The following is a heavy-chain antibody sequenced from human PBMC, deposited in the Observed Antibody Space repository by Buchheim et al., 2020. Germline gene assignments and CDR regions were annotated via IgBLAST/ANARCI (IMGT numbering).Heavy chain of an antibody. Sequence: QLQESGPRLVKPSETLALTCSVSGDSVGISYSYWAWIRQSAQRGLEWIATLSYAGNTYYNPSLRSRVTISADASANEFSLKLYSVLFADTALYFCARQNTTLPRGVVTQINWFDSWG. CDR1: GDSVGISYSY. J-gene: IGHJ5*01. CDR2: LSYAGNT. V-gene: IGHV4-39*01. D-gene: IGHD3-10*01. CDR3: ARQNTTLPRGVVTQINWFDS.